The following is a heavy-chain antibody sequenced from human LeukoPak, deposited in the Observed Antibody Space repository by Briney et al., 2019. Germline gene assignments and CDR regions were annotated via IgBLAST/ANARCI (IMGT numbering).Heavy chain of an antibody. Sequence: TGGSLRLSCTTSGFTFSDYYMSWIRQAPGKGLEWVSYISSSGNTIFYADSVKGRFTISRDNAKNSLSLQMNNLRAEDTAVYYCASVRGYGSVYFDYWGQGTLVTVSS. CDR3: ASVRGYGSVYFDY. J-gene: IGHJ4*02. V-gene: IGHV3-11*01. D-gene: IGHD3-10*01. CDR2: ISSSGNTI. CDR1: GFTFSDYY.